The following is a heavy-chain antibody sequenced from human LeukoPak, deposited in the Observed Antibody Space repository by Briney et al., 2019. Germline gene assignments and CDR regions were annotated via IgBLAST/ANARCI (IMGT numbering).Heavy chain of an antibody. Sequence: SETLSLTCTVSGGSISSSSYYWGWIRQPPGKGLERIGSIYYSGSTYYNPSLKSRVTISVDTSKNQFSLKLSSVTAADTAVYYCARHRIVVVPAAINRFDPWGQGTLVTVSS. CDR1: GGSISSSSYY. D-gene: IGHD2-2*02. J-gene: IGHJ5*02. CDR3: ARHRIVVVPAAINRFDP. CDR2: IYYSGST. V-gene: IGHV4-39*01.